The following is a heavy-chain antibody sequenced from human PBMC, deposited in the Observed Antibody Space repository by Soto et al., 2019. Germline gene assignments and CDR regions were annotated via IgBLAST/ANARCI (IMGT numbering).Heavy chain of an antibody. D-gene: IGHD6-19*01. CDR1: GGSISSSSYY. V-gene: IGHV4-39*01. CDR2: IYYSGST. J-gene: IGHJ4*02. CDR3: ASQVLHKQWLVQGGAY. Sequence: QLQLQESGPGLVKPSETLSLTCTVSGGSISSSSYYWGWIRQPPGKGLEWIGSIYYSGSTYYNPSLKSRVTISVDTSKNPFPLKLNSVTAADTAVYYCASQVLHKQWLVQGGAYWGQGTLVTVSS.